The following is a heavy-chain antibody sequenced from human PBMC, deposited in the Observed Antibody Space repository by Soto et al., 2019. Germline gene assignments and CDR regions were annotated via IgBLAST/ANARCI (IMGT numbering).Heavy chain of an antibody. CDR1: GGSISSGDYY. V-gene: IGHV4-30-4*01. Sequence: SETLSLTCTVSGGSISSGDYYWSWIRQPPGKGLEWIGYIYYSGSTYYNPSLKSRVTISVDTPKNQFSLKLSSVTAADTAVYYCARDYDSSGLFDYWGQGTLVTVSS. CDR2: IYYSGST. J-gene: IGHJ4*02. CDR3: ARDYDSSGLFDY. D-gene: IGHD3-22*01.